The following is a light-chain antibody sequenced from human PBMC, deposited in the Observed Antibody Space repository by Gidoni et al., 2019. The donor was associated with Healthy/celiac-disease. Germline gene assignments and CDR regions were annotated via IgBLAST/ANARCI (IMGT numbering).Light chain of an antibody. CDR2: AAS. CDR1: QSISSY. Sequence: DILRTQAPSSLSASVGDRVTITCRASQSISSYLNWYQQKPGKAPKLLIYAASSLQSGVPSRFSGSGSGTDFTLTISSLQPEDFATYYCQQSYSTLTITFGQGTRLEIK. J-gene: IGKJ5*01. CDR3: QQSYSTLTIT. V-gene: IGKV1-39*01.